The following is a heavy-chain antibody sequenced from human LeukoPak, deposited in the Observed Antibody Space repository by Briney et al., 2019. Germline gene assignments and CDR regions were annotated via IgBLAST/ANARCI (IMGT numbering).Heavy chain of an antibody. CDR2: IRGSDGST. V-gene: IGHV3-23*01. D-gene: IGHD4-17*01. Sequence: GGSLRLSCAASGFPFSTYAMSWVRQAPGKGLEWVSSIRGSDGSTYYADSVKGRFAISRDNSKNTLYLQMNSLRAGDTAVYYCAKDVYGDYGGLDYWGQGTLVTVSS. CDR1: GFPFSTYA. CDR3: AKDVYGDYGGLDY. J-gene: IGHJ4*02.